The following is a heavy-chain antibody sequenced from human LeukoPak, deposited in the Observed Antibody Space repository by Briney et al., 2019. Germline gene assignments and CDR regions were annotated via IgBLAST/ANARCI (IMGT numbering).Heavy chain of an antibody. CDR2: ISGSGGST. CDR3: AKVGSSWAPREYNWFDP. D-gene: IGHD6-13*01. J-gene: IGHJ5*02. CDR1: GFTFSSYS. Sequence: GGSLRLSCAASGFTFSSYSMSWVRQAPGKGLEWVSAISGSGGSTYYADSVKGRFTIPRDNSKNTLYLQMNSLRAEDTAVYYCAKVGSSWAPREYNWFDPWGQGTLVTVSS. V-gene: IGHV3-23*01.